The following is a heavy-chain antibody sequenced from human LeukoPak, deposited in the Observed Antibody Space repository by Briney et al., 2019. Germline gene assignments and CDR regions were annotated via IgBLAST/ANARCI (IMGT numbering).Heavy chain of an antibody. D-gene: IGHD3-16*02. CDR3: ARDLGYTEDYFDY. Sequence: SGGSLRLSCAASGFTVSSNYMSWVRQAPGKGLEWVSVIYSGGSTYYADSVKGRFTISRDNSKNTLYLQMNSLRAEDTAVYYCARDLGYTEDYFDYWGQGTLVTVSS. CDR1: GFTVSSNY. J-gene: IGHJ4*02. CDR2: IYSGGST. V-gene: IGHV3-66*01.